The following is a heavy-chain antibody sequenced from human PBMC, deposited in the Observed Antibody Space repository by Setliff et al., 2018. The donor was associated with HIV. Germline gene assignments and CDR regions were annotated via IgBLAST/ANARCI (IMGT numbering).Heavy chain of an antibody. CDR1: GFTFSSYW. D-gene: IGHD6-13*01. CDR3: ARELSSSWYRITSHYAFDI. V-gene: IGHV3-7*01. J-gene: IGHJ3*02. CDR2: IKQDGSEK. Sequence: PGGSLRLSCAASGFTFSSYWMSWVRQAPGKGLEWVANIKQDGSEKYYVDSVKGRFTISRDNAKNSLYLQMNSLRAEDTAVYYCARELSSSWYRITSHYAFDIWGQGTMVTVSS.